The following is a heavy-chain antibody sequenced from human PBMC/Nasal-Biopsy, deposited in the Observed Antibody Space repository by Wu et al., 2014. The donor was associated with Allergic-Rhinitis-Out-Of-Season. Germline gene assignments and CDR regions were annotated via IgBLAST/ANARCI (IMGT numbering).Heavy chain of an antibody. V-gene: IGHV3-23*01. J-gene: IGHJ5*02. D-gene: IGHD1-20*01. Sequence: LRLSCAGSGSTFSSYAMSWVRQAPGKGLEWVSAISASGDGTYYADSVKGRFSISRENSKNTLYLQMNSLRAEDTAVYYCAKDRYNWNAGWFDPWGQGTLVTVSS. CDR3: AKDRYNWNAGWFDP. CDR2: ISASGDGT. CDR1: GSTFSSYA.